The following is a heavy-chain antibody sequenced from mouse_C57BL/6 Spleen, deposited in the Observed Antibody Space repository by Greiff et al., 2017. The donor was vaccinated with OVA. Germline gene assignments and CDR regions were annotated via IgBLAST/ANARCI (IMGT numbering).Heavy chain of an antibody. Sequence: QVQLQQPGAELVKPGASVKMSCKASGYTFTSYWITWVKQRPGQGLEWIGDIYPGSGSTNYNEKFKGKATLTVDTSSSTAYMQLSSLTSEDSAVYYCARGRAAQATFDYWGQGTTLTVSS. D-gene: IGHD3-2*02. CDR2: IYPGSGST. V-gene: IGHV1-55*01. CDR3: ARGRAAQATFDY. CDR1: GYTFTSYW. J-gene: IGHJ2*01.